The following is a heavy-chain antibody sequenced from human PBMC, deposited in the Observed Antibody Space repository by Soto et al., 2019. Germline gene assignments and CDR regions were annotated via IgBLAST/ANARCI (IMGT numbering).Heavy chain of an antibody. CDR2: LSYDETKK. J-gene: IGHJ4*02. CDR1: GFSLSSYA. D-gene: IGHD2-15*01. V-gene: IGHV3-30*18. Sequence: QVRLVESGGGVVQPGGSLRLSCATSGFSLSSYAMHWVRQAPGKGLEWVALLSYDETKKYYADSVKGRFTISRDTSKNTLFLQMNNVRVEDTAVYYCAKDRRDGDFMHILLVDFWGQGAHVTVSS. CDR3: AKDRRDGDFMHILLVDF.